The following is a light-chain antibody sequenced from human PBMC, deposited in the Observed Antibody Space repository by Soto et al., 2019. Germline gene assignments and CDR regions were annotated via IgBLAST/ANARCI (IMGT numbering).Light chain of an antibody. J-gene: IGLJ1*01. CDR2: EVS. V-gene: IGLV2-23*02. CDR1: SSDVGSYNL. Sequence: QSALTHPASVSGSPGRWITISYNETSSDVGSYNLVPWYQQHPGKAPKLMIYEVSKRPSGVSNRFSGSKSGNTASLTISGLQAEDEADYYCCSYAGSSYVFGTGTKVTVL. CDR3: CSYAGSSYV.